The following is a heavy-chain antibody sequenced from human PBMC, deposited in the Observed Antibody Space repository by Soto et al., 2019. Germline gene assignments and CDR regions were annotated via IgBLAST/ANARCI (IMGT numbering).Heavy chain of an antibody. CDR2: IKSKTDGGTT. CDR3: TTDVDIVPYYYYYYMDV. CDR1: GFTFCNAG. Sequence: PGGSLRLSCAASGFTFCNAGMSWVRQAPGKGLEWVGRIKSKTDGGTTDYAAPVKGRFTISRDDSKNTLYLQMNSLKTEDTAVYYCTTDVDIVPYYYYYYMDVWGKGTTVTVSS. J-gene: IGHJ6*03. V-gene: IGHV3-15*01. D-gene: IGHD2-2*03.